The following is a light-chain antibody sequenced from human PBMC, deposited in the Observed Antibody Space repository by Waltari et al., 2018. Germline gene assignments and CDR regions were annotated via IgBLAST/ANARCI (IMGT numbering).Light chain of an antibody. J-gene: IGLJ2*01. CDR3: SSYTSSGFVV. CDR1: SSDVGGYNY. CDR2: EVS. Sequence: QSALTQPASVSGSPGQSINISCTGTSSDVGGYNYVSWYQQHPGKAPKLMIYEVSTRPSGVSNRFSGSKSGNTASLTISGLQAEDEADYYCSSYTSSGFVVFGGGTKLTVL. V-gene: IGLV2-14*01.